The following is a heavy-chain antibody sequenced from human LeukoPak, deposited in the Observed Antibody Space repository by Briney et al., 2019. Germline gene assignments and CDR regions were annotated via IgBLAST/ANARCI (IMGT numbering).Heavy chain of an antibody. Sequence: GGPLSPTWEPSGFTFSSYAISWVRKAPGKGPEWVSHVSPDGNLANYADSVKGRFIISRDNAKNTLFLQMNSLRAEDTAVYYCARDLSFSPDYWGQGTLVTVSS. J-gene: IGHJ4*02. CDR1: GFTFSSYA. CDR3: ARDLSFSPDY. V-gene: IGHV3-74*01. CDR2: VSPDGNLA.